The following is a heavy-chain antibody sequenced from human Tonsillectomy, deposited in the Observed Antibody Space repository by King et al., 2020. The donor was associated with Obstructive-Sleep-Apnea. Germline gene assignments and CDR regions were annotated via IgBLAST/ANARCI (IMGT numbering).Heavy chain of an antibody. CDR1: GYTFTNYD. CDR3: TRRRVYDRRHNYYPHDAFDL. Sequence: VQLVESGAEVKKPGASVKVSCKASGYTFTNYDINWVRQAAGQGLEWMGWINCDTGNTGYAQEVQGRVTMTRDTSIITANLELSTLTSEDTAVFFCTRRRVYDRRHNYYPHDAFDLWGQGTMVSVSS. J-gene: IGHJ3*01. D-gene: IGHD3-22*01. V-gene: IGHV1-8*01. CDR2: INCDTGNT.